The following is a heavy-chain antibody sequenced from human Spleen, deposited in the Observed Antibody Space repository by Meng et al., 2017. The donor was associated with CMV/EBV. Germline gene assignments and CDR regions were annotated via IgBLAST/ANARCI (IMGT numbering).Heavy chain of an antibody. J-gene: IGHJ4*02. Sequence: GESLKISCAASGFTFSDHWMAWVRQAPGKGLEWVANIRGDGGDQYFVDSLKGRFSISRDNAKNSLYLQMSSLRAEDTAVYYCAKDFKLMDYFDYWGQGTLVTVSS. V-gene: IGHV3-7*01. CDR2: IRGDGGDQ. CDR3: AKDFKLMDYFDY. CDR1: GFTFSDHW. D-gene: IGHD2-8*01.